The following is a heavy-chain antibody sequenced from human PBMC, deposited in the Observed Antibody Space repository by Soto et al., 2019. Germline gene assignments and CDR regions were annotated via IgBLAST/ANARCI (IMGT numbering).Heavy chain of an antibody. Sequence: GGSLRLSCAASGFTFSSYGMHWVRQAPGKGLEWVAVIWYDGSNKYYADSVKGRFTISRDNSKNTLYLQMNSLRAEDTAVYYCAPRPNEITVDYWGQGTLVTVSS. CDR3: APRPNEITVDY. D-gene: IGHD1-1*01. J-gene: IGHJ4*02. V-gene: IGHV3-33*01. CDR1: GFTFSSYG. CDR2: IWYDGSNK.